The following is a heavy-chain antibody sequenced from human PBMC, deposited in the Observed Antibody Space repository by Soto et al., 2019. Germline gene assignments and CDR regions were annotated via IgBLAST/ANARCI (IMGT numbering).Heavy chain of an antibody. Sequence: QVQLVESGGGVVQPGRSLRLSCVASGFTFSSFGMHWVRQAPGKGLEWVAVISYDGSNGFYAESVKGRFTISRDNSKNTLFRQMNSLRSEATAVYYCAKYSWGYRNHGGRDYYHGMDVWCQGTTVTVPS. V-gene: IGHV3-30*18. J-gene: IGHJ6*02. CDR2: ISYDGSNG. CDR1: GFTFSSFG. CDR3: AKYSWGYRNHGGRDYYHGMDV. D-gene: IGHD4-4*01.